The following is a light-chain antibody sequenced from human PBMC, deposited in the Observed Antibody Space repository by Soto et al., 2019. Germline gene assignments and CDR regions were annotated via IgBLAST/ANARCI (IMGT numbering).Light chain of an antibody. CDR3: SSYTSSSTL. Sequence: QSALTQPASVSASPGQSITISCTGTRSDVGFYNSVSWYQHHPGKAPKLIIYDVFNRSSGVSSRFSGSKSDNTASLTISGIKAEDEADYYCSSYTSSSTLIGTGTKVXVL. V-gene: IGLV2-14*03. J-gene: IGLJ1*01. CDR2: DVF. CDR1: RSDVGFYNS.